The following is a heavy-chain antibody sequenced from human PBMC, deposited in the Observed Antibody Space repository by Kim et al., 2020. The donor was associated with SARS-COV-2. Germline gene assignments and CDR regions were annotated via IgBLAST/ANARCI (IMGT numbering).Heavy chain of an antibody. D-gene: IGHD5-18*01. V-gene: IGHV3-48*03. J-gene: IGHJ5*02. Sequence: GGSLRLSCVASGFTFSSYEMNWVRQAPGKGLEWVSYISSSGGTIYYADSVKGRFTISRDNAKNSLYLQMNSLRAEDTAVYFCARDDRGYSFGPGYNWFDPWGQGTLVTVSS. CDR3: ARDDRGYSFGPGYNWFDP. CDR2: ISSSGGTI. CDR1: GFTFSSYE.